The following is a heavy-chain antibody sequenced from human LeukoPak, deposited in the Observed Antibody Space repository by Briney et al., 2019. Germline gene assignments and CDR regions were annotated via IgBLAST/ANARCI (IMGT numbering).Heavy chain of an antibody. CDR3: AGMSGDRVYDFWSSLDYYYMDV. CDR1: GGSISSYY. J-gene: IGHJ6*03. CDR2: IYYSGST. Sequence: SETLSLTCTVSGGSISSYYWSWIRQPPGKGLEWIGYIYYSGSTNYNPSLKSRVTISVDTSKNQFSLKLSSVTAADTAVYYCAGMSGDRVYDFWSSLDYYYMDVWGKGTTVTVSS. D-gene: IGHD3-3*01. V-gene: IGHV4-59*01.